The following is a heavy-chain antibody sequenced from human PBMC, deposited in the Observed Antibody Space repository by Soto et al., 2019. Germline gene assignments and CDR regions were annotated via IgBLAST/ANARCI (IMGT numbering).Heavy chain of an antibody. CDR3: ASRGGYYPYDAFDI. J-gene: IGHJ3*02. Sequence: ASETLSLTCTVSGGSISSGDYYWNWIRQPPGKGLEWIGYIYYSGSTHYNPSLESRVTISVDTSKTQFSLKLRSMTAADTAVYYCASRGGYYPYDAFDIWGQGTMVT. V-gene: IGHV4-30-4*01. D-gene: IGHD3-22*01. CDR1: GGSISSGDYY. CDR2: IYYSGST.